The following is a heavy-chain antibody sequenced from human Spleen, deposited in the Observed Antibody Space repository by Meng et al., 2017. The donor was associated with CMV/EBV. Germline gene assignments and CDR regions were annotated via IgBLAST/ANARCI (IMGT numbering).Heavy chain of an antibody. CDR2: ISAYNGNT. J-gene: IGHJ6*02. D-gene: IGHD3-10*01. V-gene: IGHV1-18*01. CDR3: ARVKLNYYGSGVGYYGMDV. CDR1: GYTFTSYG. Sequence: ASVKVSCXXSGYTFTSYGISWVRQAPGQGLEWMGWISAYNGNTNYAQKLQGRVTMTTDTSTSTAYMELRSLRSDDTAVYYCARVKLNYYGSGVGYYGMDVWGQGTTVTVSS.